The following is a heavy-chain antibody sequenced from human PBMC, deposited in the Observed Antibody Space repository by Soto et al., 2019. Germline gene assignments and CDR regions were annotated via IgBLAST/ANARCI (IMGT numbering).Heavy chain of an antibody. V-gene: IGHV3-23*01. D-gene: IGHD3-10*01. CDR2: FTASGSAL. Sequence: GRSLRLSCAASGLTFPTSAMSWVRQAPGKGLEWVSTFTASGSALYADSVKGRFTISRDNSQNILHLEMNSLRVEDTAVYYCAREFGSWRQNYDYWGEGTLVTLSS. CDR3: AREFGSWRQNYDY. J-gene: IGHJ4*02. CDR1: GLTFPTSA.